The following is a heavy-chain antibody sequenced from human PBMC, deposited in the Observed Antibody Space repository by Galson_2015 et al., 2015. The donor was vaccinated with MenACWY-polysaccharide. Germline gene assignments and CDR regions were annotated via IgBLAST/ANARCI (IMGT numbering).Heavy chain of an antibody. CDR1: GGSISSDY. J-gene: IGHJ4*02. Sequence: SETLSLTCSVSGGSISSDYWSWFRQPPGKGLEWIGYMYYSGRTKYNPSLESRITISIDTSKSQFSLKLTSVTAADTAVYYCAKDKTDFWSDAGRFENWGQGTLVTVSS. CDR3: AKDKTDFWSDAGRFEN. CDR2: MYYSGRT. D-gene: IGHD3-3*01. V-gene: IGHV4-59*01.